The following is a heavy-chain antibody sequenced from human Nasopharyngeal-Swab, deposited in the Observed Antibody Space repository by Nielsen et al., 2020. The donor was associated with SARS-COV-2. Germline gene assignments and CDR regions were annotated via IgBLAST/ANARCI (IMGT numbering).Heavy chain of an antibody. J-gene: IGHJ4*02. V-gene: IGHV3-73*01. Sequence: GESLKISCAASGFIFGGSAMHWVRQASGKGLEWVGRIGDKDHNYATTYGAAVKGRFTISRDDSKNTAFLQMDSLKTEDTALYYCTTDYYFDYWGQGTLVTVSS. CDR1: GFIFGGSA. CDR3: TTDYYFDY. CDR2: IGDKDHNYAT.